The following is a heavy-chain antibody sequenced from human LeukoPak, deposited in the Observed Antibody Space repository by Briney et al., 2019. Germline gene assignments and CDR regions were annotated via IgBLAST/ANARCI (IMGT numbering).Heavy chain of an antibody. Sequence: QTGGSLRLSCAASGFTFDDYAMHWVRQAPGKGLEWVSGISWNSGSIGYADSVKGRFTISRDNAKNSLYLQMNSLRAEDTALYYCAKEQTGATGGGYFDYWGQGTLVTVSS. CDR3: AKEQTGATGGGYFDY. J-gene: IGHJ4*02. CDR1: GFTFDDYA. CDR2: ISWNSGSI. V-gene: IGHV3-9*01. D-gene: IGHD1-26*01.